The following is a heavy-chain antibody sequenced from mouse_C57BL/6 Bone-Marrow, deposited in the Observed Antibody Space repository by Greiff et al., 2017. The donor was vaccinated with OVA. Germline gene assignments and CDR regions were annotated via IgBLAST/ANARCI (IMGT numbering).Heavy chain of an antibody. CDR1: GYTFTSYW. CDR3: ARRYDGYYPFAY. J-gene: IGHJ3*01. V-gene: IGHV1-69*01. CDR2: IDPSDSYT. Sequence: QVQLQQPGAELVMPGASVKLSCKASGYTFTSYWMHWVKQRPGQGLEWIGEIDPSDSYTNYNQKFKGKSTLTVDKSSSTAYMQLSSPTSEDSAVYYCARRYDGYYPFAYWGQGTLVTVSA. D-gene: IGHD2-3*01.